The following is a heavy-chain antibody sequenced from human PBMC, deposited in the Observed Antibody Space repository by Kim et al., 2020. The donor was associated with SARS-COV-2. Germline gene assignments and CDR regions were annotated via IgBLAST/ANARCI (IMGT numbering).Heavy chain of an antibody. CDR3: AKSGDRCGADCDLLFTAEYYFEF. V-gene: IGHV3-23*01. Sequence: GGSLRLSCAASGFTFNDYAMTWVRQAPGKGLEWVSSISGSGVNTFYADSVKGRFTISRDNSKNTLSLQMNSLRAEDTAIYYCAKSGDRCGADCDLLFTAEYYFEFWGQGTRVSVSA. CDR2: ISGSGVNT. CDR1: GFTFNDYA. J-gene: IGHJ4*02. D-gene: IGHD2-21*02.